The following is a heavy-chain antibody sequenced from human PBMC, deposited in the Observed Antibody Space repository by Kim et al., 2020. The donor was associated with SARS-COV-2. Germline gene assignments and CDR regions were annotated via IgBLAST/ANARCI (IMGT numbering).Heavy chain of an antibody. CDR3: ARGSPLTTTVVSCDY. V-gene: IGHV3-30*01. Sequence: DSVKGRFTISRDNSKNTLYLQMNSLRAEDTAVYYCARGSPLTTTVVSCDYWGQGTLVTVSS. J-gene: IGHJ4*02. D-gene: IGHD4-17*01.